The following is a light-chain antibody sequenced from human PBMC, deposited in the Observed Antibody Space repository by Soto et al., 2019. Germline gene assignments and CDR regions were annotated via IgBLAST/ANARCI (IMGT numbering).Light chain of an antibody. CDR2: DAS. J-gene: IGKJ5*01. Sequence: EIVLTQSPATLSLSPGERATLSCRASQSVSSYLAWYQQKPGQPPRLLIYDASSRATGIPARFSGSGSGTDFTLTISSLEPEDFAVYYCQKRSNWPPAITFGQGTRLEIK. V-gene: IGKV3-11*01. CDR1: QSVSSY. CDR3: QKRSNWPPAIT.